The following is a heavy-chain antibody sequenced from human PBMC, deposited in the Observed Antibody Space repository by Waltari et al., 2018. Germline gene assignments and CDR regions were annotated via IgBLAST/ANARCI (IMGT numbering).Heavy chain of an antibody. CDR3: ARIEQWLVYYFDY. Sequence: EVPLVESGGGLVKPGGSLRLSCAASGFTFSSYNLNWVRRAPGKGLEWVSYLSSSSRYIYDADSVKGRFTISRDNAKNSLYLQMNSLRAEDTAVYYCARIEQWLVYYFDYWGQGTLVTVSS. CDR2: LSSSSRYI. J-gene: IGHJ4*02. CDR1: GFTFSSYN. V-gene: IGHV3-21*01. D-gene: IGHD6-19*01.